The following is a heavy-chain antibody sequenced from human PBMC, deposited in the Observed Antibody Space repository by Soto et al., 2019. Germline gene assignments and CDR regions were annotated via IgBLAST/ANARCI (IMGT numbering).Heavy chain of an antibody. CDR3: ASVVVLPAARPRDAFYI. Sequence: QVQLVQSGAEVKKPGASVKVSCKASGYTFTSYAMHWVRQAPGQRLEWMGWINAGNGNTKYSQKFQGRVTITRDTSPSKAHVGRSSLRSKATAVYYWASVVVLPAARPRDAFYIWGQGTMVAVSS. CDR1: GYTFTSYA. V-gene: IGHV1-3*01. J-gene: IGHJ3*02. CDR2: INAGNGNT. D-gene: IGHD2-2*01.